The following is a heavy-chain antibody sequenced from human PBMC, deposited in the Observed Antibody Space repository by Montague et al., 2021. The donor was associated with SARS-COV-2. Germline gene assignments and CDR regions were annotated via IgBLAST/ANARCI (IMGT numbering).Heavy chain of an antibody. D-gene: IGHD3-3*01. J-gene: IGHJ4*02. CDR2: IYDSGGA. Sequence: SETLSLTCTISGGSMSRYYWTWIRQLPGKELEWIGSIYDSGGARYNPSLKSRVSISVDASKNQFFLRVTSVTAADTAVYFCARRGTGNYEILDYWGQGILVTVSS. CDR1: GGSMSRYY. CDR3: ARRGTGNYEILDY. V-gene: IGHV4-59*01.